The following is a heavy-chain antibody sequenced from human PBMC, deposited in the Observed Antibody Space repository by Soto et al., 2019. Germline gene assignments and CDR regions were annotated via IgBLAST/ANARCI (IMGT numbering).Heavy chain of an antibody. D-gene: IGHD6-13*01. V-gene: IGHV1-69*13. J-gene: IGHJ6*02. CDR1: GGTFSSYA. Sequence: GASVKVSCKASGGTFSSYAISWVRQAPGQGLEWMGGIIPIFGTANYAQKFQGRVTITADESTSTAYMELSSLRSEDTAVYYCARGGRVRAAAAANSIYYYGMDVWGQGTTVTVSS. CDR2: IIPIFGTA. CDR3: ARGGRVRAAAAANSIYYYGMDV.